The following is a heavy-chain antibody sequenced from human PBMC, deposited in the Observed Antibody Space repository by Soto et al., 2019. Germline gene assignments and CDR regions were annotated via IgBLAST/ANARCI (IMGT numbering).Heavy chain of an antibody. CDR2: IYSGGST. CDR1: GFTVSSNY. Sequence: GGSLRLSCAASGFTVSSNYMSWVRQAPGKGLEWVSVIYSGGSTYYADSVEGRFTISRDNSKNTLYLKMNSLRAKDTAVYYCARWGDYYGSGSYDYYYYYYGMDVWGQGTTVTVSS. D-gene: IGHD3-10*01. V-gene: IGHV3-53*01. J-gene: IGHJ6*02. CDR3: ARWGDYYGSGSYDYYYYYYGMDV.